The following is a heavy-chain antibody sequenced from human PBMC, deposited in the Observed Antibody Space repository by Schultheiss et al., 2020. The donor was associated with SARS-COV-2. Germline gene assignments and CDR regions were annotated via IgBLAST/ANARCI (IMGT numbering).Heavy chain of an antibody. Sequence: ASVKVSCKASGGTFSSYAMHWVRQAPGQGLEWMGWISAYNGNTNYAQKLQGRVTMTTDTSTSTAYMELRSLRSDDTAVYYCARDRLKVVPAAIVDYWGQGTLVTVSS. V-gene: IGHV1-18*01. CDR2: ISAYNGNT. CDR1: GGTFSSYA. CDR3: ARDRLKVVPAAIVDY. J-gene: IGHJ4*02. D-gene: IGHD2-2*01.